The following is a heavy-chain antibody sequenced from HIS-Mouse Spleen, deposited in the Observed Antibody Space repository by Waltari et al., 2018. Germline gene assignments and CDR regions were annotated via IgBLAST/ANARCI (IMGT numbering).Heavy chain of an antibody. V-gene: IGHV4-39*07. CDR2: CYYIGST. J-gene: IGHJ2*01. D-gene: IGHD6-13*01. Sequence: QLQLQESGPGLVKPSETLSLTCTVSGGSISSSSYYWGWIRQPPGKGLEWIGSCYYIGSTYYHPSLKRRVTISVDTTKNQFSLKLSSVTAADTAVYYCAREIPYSSSWYDWYFDLWGRGTLVTVSS. CDR3: AREIPYSSSWYDWYFDL. CDR1: GGSISSSSYY.